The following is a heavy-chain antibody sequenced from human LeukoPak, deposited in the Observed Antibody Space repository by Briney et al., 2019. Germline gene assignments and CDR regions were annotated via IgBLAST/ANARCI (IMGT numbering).Heavy chain of an antibody. CDR2: IHYSENT. Sequence: SETLSLTCTVSGGSISSSSHYWGWICQPPGKGLEWIGSIHYSENTYYNPSLKSRVTISVDTSKNQFSLKLSSLTAADTAVYYCVRTAGYFDYWGQGTLVTVSS. CDR1: GGSISSSSHY. D-gene: IGHD6-25*01. J-gene: IGHJ4*02. CDR3: VRTAGYFDY. V-gene: IGHV4-39*01.